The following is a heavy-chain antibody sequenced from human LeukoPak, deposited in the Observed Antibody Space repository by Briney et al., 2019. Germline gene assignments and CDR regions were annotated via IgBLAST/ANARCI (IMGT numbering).Heavy chain of an antibody. CDR2: IYTSGRT. CDR3: ARQTSSGGFDY. J-gene: IGHJ4*02. Sequence: PSETLSLTCTVSGASINSYYGSWIRQPAGKGLEWIGRIYTSGRTNYNPSLKSRLTMSEDTSKNQFSLKLSSATAADTAVYYCARQTSSGGFDYWGQGTLVTVSS. CDR1: GASINSYY. V-gene: IGHV4-4*07. D-gene: IGHD3-10*01.